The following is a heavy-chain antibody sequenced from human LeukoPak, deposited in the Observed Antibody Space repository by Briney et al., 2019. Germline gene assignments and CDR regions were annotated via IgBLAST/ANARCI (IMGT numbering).Heavy chain of an antibody. CDR1: GFTFRDYY. CDR2: ISSSGTGV. V-gene: IGHV3-11*04. J-gene: IGHJ3*02. CDR3: ARALNDALDI. Sequence: GGXLRLSCAASGFTFRDYYMTWIRQAQGKGVEGVSYISSSGTGVYYADSMKGGFTISRDKDKNSLYLLVNSLRVEDTAVYYCARALNDALDIWGQGTMLTVSS.